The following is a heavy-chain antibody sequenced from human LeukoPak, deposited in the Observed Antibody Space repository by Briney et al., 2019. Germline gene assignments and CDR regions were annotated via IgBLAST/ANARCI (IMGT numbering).Heavy chain of an antibody. D-gene: IGHD1-1*01. CDR1: GFTFSNYG. CDR2: IRYDGSTK. Sequence: GRSLRLSCAASGFTFSNYGVHWVRQAPGKGLEWVAVIRYDGSTKYYADSVKGRFTISRDNSKNTLYLQMSSLRAEDTAVYYCVVQGWVFRAPTQYYFDYWGQGTLVTVSS. J-gene: IGHJ4*02. V-gene: IGHV3-33*01. CDR3: VVQGWVFRAPTQYYFDY.